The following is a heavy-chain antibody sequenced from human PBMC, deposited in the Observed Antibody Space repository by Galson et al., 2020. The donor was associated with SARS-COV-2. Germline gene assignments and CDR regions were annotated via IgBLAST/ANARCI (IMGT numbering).Heavy chain of an antibody. CDR3: ASSYGGKDYYDY. CDR1: GGSISSGGYY. J-gene: IGHJ4*02. Sequence: TMSLTCTVSGGSISSGGYYWNWIRQNPGKGLEWIGCNYYSESTYYNPSLKSLVTISVDTTKNQFSLKLSSVTAADTAVYYCASSYGGKDYYDYWGQGTLVTVSS. V-gene: IGHV4-31*01. D-gene: IGHD2-15*01. CDR2: NYYSEST.